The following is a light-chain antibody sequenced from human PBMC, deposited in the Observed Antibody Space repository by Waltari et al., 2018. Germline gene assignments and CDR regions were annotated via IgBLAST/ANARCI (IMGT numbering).Light chain of an antibody. CDR1: RSDIGSSDY. CDR3: TSHTTTSALV. CDR2: EVS. Sequence: QSALTQPASVSGSPGPSITLSCPGTRSDIGSSDYVSWYQQHPGKAPKLIISEVSDRPAGVSYHFAGSNSGNTASLTICGLQPVDDADYHCTSHTTTSALVFGGGTRLTVL. V-gene: IGLV2-14*01. J-gene: IGLJ2*01.